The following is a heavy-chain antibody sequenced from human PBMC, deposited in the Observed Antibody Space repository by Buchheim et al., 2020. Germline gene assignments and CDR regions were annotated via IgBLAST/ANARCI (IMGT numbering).Heavy chain of an antibody. Sequence: VQLVESGGGVVQPGRSLRLSCAASGFTFSSDSMNWVRQAPGKGLEWVSYISRSSSTIYYADSVKGRFTISRDNAKNSLYLQMNSLRNEDTAVYYCAGDNRQQLTFHPWGQGTL. CDR2: ISRSSSTI. CDR1: GFTFSSDS. J-gene: IGHJ5*02. CDR3: AGDNRQQLTFHP. V-gene: IGHV3-48*02. D-gene: IGHD6-13*01.